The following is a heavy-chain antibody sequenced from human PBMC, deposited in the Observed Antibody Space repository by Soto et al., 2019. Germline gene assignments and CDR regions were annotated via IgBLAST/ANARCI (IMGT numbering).Heavy chain of an antibody. J-gene: IGHJ5*02. Sequence: SETLSLTCPVSGGSISSYYWSWIRQHPGKGLEWIGYTYYSGSTYYNPSLKSRVTISVDTSKNQFSLKLSSVTAADTAVYYCARVGGINWFDPWGQGTLVTVSS. V-gene: IGHV4-59*12. CDR2: TYYSGST. CDR3: ARVGGINWFDP. CDR1: GGSISSYY. D-gene: IGHD3-16*01.